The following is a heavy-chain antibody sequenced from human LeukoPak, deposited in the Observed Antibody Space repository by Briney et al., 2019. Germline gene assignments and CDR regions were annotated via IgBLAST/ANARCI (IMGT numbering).Heavy chain of an antibody. D-gene: IGHD2-21*02. V-gene: IGHV4-59*12. J-gene: IGHJ4*02. CDR1: GGSISSYY. Sequence: SETLSLTCTVSGGSISSYYWSWIRQPPGKGLEWIGYIYYSGSTNYNPSLKSRVTISVDTSKNQFSLKLSSVTAADTAVYYCARALRVVVTAIFDFWGQGTLVTVSS. CDR3: ARALRVVVTAIFDF. CDR2: IYYSGST.